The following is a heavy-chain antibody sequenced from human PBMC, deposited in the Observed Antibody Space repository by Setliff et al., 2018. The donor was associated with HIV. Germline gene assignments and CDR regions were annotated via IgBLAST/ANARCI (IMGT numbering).Heavy chain of an antibody. Sequence: KTSETLSLTCTVSGGSISNSRYYWSWIRQPPGKGLEWIGSIYYSGSTYYNPSLKSRVTISVDTSKNQFSLKLSSVTAADAAVYYCARQGGATPEPWGQGTLVTVSS. CDR2: IYYSGST. D-gene: IGHD1-26*01. J-gene: IGHJ4*02. V-gene: IGHV4-39*01. CDR1: GGSISNSRYY. CDR3: ARQGGATPEP.